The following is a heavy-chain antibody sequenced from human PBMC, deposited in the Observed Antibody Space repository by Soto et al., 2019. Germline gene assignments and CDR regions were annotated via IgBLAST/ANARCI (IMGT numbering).Heavy chain of an antibody. Sequence: QVQLQESGPGLLKPSQTLSLTCTVSGGSISNSGYYWSWIRQHPGKGLEWIGYIYYNGNTNYNPSLKSRLTMSVGTSKKYFSLRLSSVTAADTALYYCARVDIFGYFYGMDVWGQGTTVTVSS. J-gene: IGHJ6*02. CDR2: IYYNGNT. D-gene: IGHD2-21*01. CDR3: ARVDIFGYFYGMDV. CDR1: GGSISNSGYY. V-gene: IGHV4-31*03.